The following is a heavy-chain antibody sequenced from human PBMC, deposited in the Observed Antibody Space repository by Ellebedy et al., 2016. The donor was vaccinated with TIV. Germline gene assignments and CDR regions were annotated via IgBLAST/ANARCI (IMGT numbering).Heavy chain of an antibody. V-gene: IGHV3-33*05. Sequence: GESLKISCAASGFALRNNGMHWVRQTPGKELERVAVLAHDGIYENYADSVKGRFTMSRDNSKNTLSLQLNSLRAEDTAVYYCARENNYYFDLWGQGTLVTVSS. J-gene: IGHJ4*02. CDR1: GFALRNNG. CDR3: ARENNYYFDL. CDR2: LAHDGIYE.